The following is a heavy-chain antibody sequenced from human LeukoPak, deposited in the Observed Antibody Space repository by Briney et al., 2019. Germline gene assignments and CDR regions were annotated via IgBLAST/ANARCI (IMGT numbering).Heavy chain of an antibody. V-gene: IGHV4-59*08. CDR2: IYYSGST. CDR3: ARHGGFLSLDY. Sequence: SETLSLTCTVTGGSISSYYWGWIRQPPGKGLEWIGYIYYSGSTNYNPSLKSRVSISVDTSKNQFSLKLSSVTAADTAVYYCARHGGFLSLDYWGQGTLVTVSS. J-gene: IGHJ4*02. D-gene: IGHD2-15*01. CDR1: GGSISSYY.